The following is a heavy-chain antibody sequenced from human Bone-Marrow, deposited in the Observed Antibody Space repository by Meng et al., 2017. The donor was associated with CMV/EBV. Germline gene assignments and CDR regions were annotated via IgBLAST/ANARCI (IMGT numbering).Heavy chain of an antibody. CDR1: GFTFSSYW. J-gene: IGHJ6*02. CDR3: ARGGGTPWGMDV. V-gene: IGHV3-74*01. D-gene: IGHD3-16*01. CDR2: INSDGSST. Sequence: GESLKISCAASGFTFSSYWMHWVRQAPGKGLVWVSRINSDGSSTSYADSVKGRFTISRDNAKKSLYLQMNSLRAEDTAAYYSARGGGTPWGMDVWGQGTTVTVSS.